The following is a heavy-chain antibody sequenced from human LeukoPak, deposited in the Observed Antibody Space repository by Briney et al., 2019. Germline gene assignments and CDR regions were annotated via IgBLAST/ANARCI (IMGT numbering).Heavy chain of an antibody. CDR3: ARVITMVRGGLDYYYYGMDV. D-gene: IGHD3-10*01. Sequence: GGSLRLSCAASGFTFSSYSMNWVRQAPGKGLEWVSSISSSSSYIYYADSVKGRFTTSRDNAKNSLYLQMNSLRAEDTAVYYCARVITMVRGGLDYYYYGMDVWGQGTTVTVSS. J-gene: IGHJ6*02. CDR1: GFTFSSYS. V-gene: IGHV3-21*01. CDR2: ISSSSSYI.